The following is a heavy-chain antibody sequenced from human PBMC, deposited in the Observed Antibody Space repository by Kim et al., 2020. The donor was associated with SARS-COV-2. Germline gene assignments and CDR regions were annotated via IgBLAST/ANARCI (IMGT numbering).Heavy chain of an antibody. CDR1: GFSVSSYS. CDR3: AKRGTLSTEGRLYYFDY. CDR2: ISGTAGNT. J-gene: IGHJ4*02. D-gene: IGHD6-6*01. V-gene: IGHV3-23*01. Sequence: GGSLRLSCAASGFSVSSYSMSWVRQAPGKGLEWVSSISGTAGNTYYAYSGKGRFTISRDNSKNTLYLQMNSLRAEDTAVYYCAKRGTLSTEGRLYYFDYWGQGTLVTVSS.